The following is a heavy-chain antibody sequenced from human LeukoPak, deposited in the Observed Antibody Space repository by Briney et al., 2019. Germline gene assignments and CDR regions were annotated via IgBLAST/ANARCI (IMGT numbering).Heavy chain of an antibody. CDR3: ARYHGYSSSPWDY. V-gene: IGHV3-66*01. CDR2: IYSGGST. J-gene: IGHJ4*02. D-gene: IGHD6-6*01. Sequence: PGGSLRLSCAASGFTVSSNYMSWVRQAPGKGLEWVSVIYSGGSTYYADSVKGRFTISRDNSKNTLYLQMNSLRAEDTAVYYCARYHGYSSSPWDYWGQGTLVTVSS. CDR1: GFTVSSNY.